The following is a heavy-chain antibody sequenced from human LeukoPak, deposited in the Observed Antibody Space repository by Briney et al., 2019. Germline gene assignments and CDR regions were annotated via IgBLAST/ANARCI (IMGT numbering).Heavy chain of an antibody. D-gene: IGHD4-11*01. CDR1: GFTFSSYA. CDR2: ISYDGSNK. Sequence: GRSLRLSCAASGFTFSSYAMHWVRQPPGKGLGWVAVISYDGSNKYYADSVKGRFTISRDNSKNTLYLQMNSLRAEDTAVYYCARGSLTTSLYYGMDVWGQGTTVTVSS. CDR3: ARGSLTTSLYYGMDV. V-gene: IGHV3-30*04. J-gene: IGHJ6*02.